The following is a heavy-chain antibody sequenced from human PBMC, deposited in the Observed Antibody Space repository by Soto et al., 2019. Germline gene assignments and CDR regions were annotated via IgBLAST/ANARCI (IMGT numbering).Heavy chain of an antibody. V-gene: IGHV4-31*03. CDR2: IYYSGST. CDR1: GGSISSGGYY. CDR3: ATLKVTMNYYFDY. D-gene: IGHD4-17*01. Sequence: SETLSLTCTVSGGSISSGGYYWSWIRQHPGKGLEWIGYIYYSGSTYYNPSLKSRVTISVDTSKNQFSLKLSSVTAADTAVYYCATLKVTMNYYFDYWGQGTLVTVSS. J-gene: IGHJ4*02.